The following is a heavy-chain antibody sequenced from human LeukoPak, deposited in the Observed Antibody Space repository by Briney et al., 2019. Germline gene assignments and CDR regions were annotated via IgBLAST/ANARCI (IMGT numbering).Heavy chain of an antibody. CDR2: INWNGGII. Sequence: GGSLRLSCAASGFSFDDHGMSWVRQGPGKGLEWVSSINWNGGIIGYADSVKGRFTISRDNAKNSLYLRMNSLRTEDTAFYYCARIGGYGIPAYWGQGTLVTVSP. CDR1: GFSFDDHG. D-gene: IGHD5-12*01. CDR3: ARIGGYGIPAY. V-gene: IGHV3-20*04. J-gene: IGHJ4*02.